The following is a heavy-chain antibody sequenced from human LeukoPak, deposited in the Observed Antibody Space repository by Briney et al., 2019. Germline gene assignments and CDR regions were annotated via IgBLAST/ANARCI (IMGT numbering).Heavy chain of an antibody. CDR1: GFPFIIYW. V-gene: IGHV3-74*01. J-gene: IGHJ4*02. CDR3: ARDSCSGGSCYNY. CDR2: INSEGSST. Sequence: GSRRLSCASSGFPFIIYWMHGARPAPGKGLVGVSRINSEGSSTSYADSGKGRFTISRGKAKTTLYLQMKSLRAADTAVYYCARDSCSGGSCYNYWGQGTLVTVSS. D-gene: IGHD2-15*01.